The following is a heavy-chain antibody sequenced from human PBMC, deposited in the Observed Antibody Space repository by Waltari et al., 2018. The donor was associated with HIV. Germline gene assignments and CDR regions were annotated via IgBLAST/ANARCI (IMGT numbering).Heavy chain of an antibody. V-gene: IGHV3-7*01. CDR3: ARDGGRRGPFGY. CDR2: RKRDGSGK. J-gene: IGHJ4*02. Sequence: EVQLVESGGGLVQPGGSLRLSCAASGFTFSNYWMSWVRQAPGNGLEWVANRKRDGSGKYYVDAVKCRFTISRDNDKNSVDLQMNSLRAEDMAVYYCARDGGRRGPFGYWGQGTLVTVSS. D-gene: IGHD3-3*01. CDR1: GFTFSNYW.